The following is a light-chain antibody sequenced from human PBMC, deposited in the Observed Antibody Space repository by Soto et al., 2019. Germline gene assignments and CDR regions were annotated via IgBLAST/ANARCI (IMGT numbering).Light chain of an antibody. CDR3: QQGHNWPLT. J-gene: IGKJ2*01. V-gene: IGKV2-28*01. CDR2: SAS. CDR1: QSLLHSNGYNY. Sequence: DIVMTQSPLSLPVTPGEPASISCRSSQSLLHSNGYNYLDWYLQKPGQSPRLLIYSASTRATGVPARFTGSGSGSEFTLTISGLQSEDFAVYYCQQGHNWPLTFGQGTRLEI.